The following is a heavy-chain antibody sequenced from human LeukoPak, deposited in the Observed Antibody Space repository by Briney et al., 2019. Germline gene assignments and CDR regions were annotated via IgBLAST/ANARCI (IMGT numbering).Heavy chain of an antibody. CDR2: ISSGGVYE. Sequence: GGSLRLSCAASGFTFSSYAMHWVRQAPGKGLEWVSIISSGGVYEYYADSVKGRLTISRDHSKNTLHLQLNSLRTEDTAVYYCARDSTYYYDSGSSGPHYFDNWGQGTLVTVSS. CDR3: ARDSTYYYDSGSSGPHYFDN. J-gene: IGHJ4*02. V-gene: IGHV3-30*01. D-gene: IGHD3-10*01. CDR1: GFTFSSYA.